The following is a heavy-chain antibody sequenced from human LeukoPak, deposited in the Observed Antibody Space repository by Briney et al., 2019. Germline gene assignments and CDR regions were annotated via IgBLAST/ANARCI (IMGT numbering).Heavy chain of an antibody. CDR2: IDPSDSYT. CDR3: ASPLGYCSGGSCIFDI. D-gene: IGHD2-15*01. Sequence: GESLKISCQGSGYIFSTYWIGWVRQMPGKGQEWMGRIDPSDSYTNYSPSFQGHVTISADKSISTAYLQWSSLKASDTAMYYCASPLGYCSGGSCIFDIWGQGTMVTVSS. CDR1: GYIFSTYW. J-gene: IGHJ3*02. V-gene: IGHV5-10-1*01.